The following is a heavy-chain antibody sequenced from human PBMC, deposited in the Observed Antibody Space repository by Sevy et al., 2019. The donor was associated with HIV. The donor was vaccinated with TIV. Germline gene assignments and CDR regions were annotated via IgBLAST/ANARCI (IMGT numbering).Heavy chain of an antibody. CDR2: IYSGGST. J-gene: IGHJ5*02. D-gene: IGHD3-3*01. CDR3: ARGRGVFGAVAINWFDP. Sequence: GGSLRLSCAASGFTVSSSYMTWVRQPPGKGLEWVSVIYSGGSTYYADSVKGRFTISRDNSKNTQYLQMNNLKADDTAVYYCARGRGVFGAVAINWFDPWGQGALVTVSS. CDR1: GFTVSSSY. V-gene: IGHV3-53*01.